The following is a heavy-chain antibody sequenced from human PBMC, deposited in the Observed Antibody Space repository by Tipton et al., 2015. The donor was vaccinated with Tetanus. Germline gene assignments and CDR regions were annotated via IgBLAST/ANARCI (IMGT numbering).Heavy chain of an antibody. Sequence: QMQLVQSGAEVKKPGASVKVSCKASGYTFTGYYMHWVRQAPGQGLEWMGWINPNSGGTNYAQKFQGRVTMTRDTSISTAYMELSRLRSDDPAVYYCARDFSERLQYPHWWGMDVWGQGTTVTVSS. CDR1: GYTFTGYY. CDR3: ARDFSERLQYPHWWGMDV. CDR2: INPNSGGT. D-gene: IGHD4-11*01. J-gene: IGHJ6*02. V-gene: IGHV1-2*02.